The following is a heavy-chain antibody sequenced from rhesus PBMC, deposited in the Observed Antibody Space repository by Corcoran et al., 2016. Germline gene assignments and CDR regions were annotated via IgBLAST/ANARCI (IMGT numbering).Heavy chain of an antibody. CDR1: GGSISSNY. V-gene: IGHV4-147*01. J-gene: IGHJ5-2*01. Sequence: QVQLQESGPGLVKPSETLSLTCAVSGGSISSNYWSWIRQSPGKGLEWIGFIYGVTGSTTYNPSLKGRVTISTDTSKSQFSVRLSSVTAADTAVYYCARHPNDWGQGVLVTVSS. CDR2: IYGVTGST. CDR3: ARHPND.